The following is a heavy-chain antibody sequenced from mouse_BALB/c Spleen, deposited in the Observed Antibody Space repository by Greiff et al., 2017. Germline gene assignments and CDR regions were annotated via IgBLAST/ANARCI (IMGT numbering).Heavy chain of an antibody. CDR1: GYSFTSYY. CDR2: IDPFNGGT. D-gene: IGHD1-2*01. J-gene: IGHJ3*01. V-gene: IGHV1S135*01. CDR3: ARWPSRYGNTY. Sequence: VQLQQSGPELMKPGASVKISCKASGYSFTSYYMHWVKQSHGKSLEWIGYIDPFNGGTSYNQKFKGKATLTVDKSSSTAYMHLSSLTSEDSAVYYCARWPSRYGNTYWGQGTLVTVSA.